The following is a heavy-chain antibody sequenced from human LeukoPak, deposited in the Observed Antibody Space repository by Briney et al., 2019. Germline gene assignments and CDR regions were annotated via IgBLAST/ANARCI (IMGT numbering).Heavy chain of an antibody. Sequence: GRSLRLSCAASGFTFSSYWMSWVRQAPGKGLEWVANIKQDGSEKYYVDSVKGRFTISRDNAKNSLYLQMNSLRAEDTAVYYCAREKEYYYDSSAYPDWGQGTLVTVSS. D-gene: IGHD3-22*01. V-gene: IGHV3-7*04. CDR3: AREKEYYYDSSAYPD. J-gene: IGHJ4*02. CDR1: GFTFSSYW. CDR2: IKQDGSEK.